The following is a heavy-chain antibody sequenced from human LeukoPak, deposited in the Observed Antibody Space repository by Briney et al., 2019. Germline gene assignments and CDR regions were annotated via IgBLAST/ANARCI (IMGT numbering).Heavy chain of an antibody. V-gene: IGHV3-66*01. CDR1: GLSVSSNY. J-gene: IGHJ4*02. D-gene: IGHD3-9*01. Sequence: GGSLRLSCVASGLSVSSNYMSWVRQAPGKGLEWVSVIYRDGSSYYAESVKGRFTISRDNSKNTLYIQMNSLRAEDTAVYYCARSFYDILIGYSQYFDYWGQGTLVTVSS. CDR3: ARSFYDILIGYSQYFDY. CDR2: IYRDGSS.